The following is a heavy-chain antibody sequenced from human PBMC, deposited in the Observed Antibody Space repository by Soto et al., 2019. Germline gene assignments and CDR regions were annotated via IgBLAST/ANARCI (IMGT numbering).Heavy chain of an antibody. D-gene: IGHD3-10*01. Sequence: SETLSLTCTVSGGSISSGGYYWSWIRQPPGKGLEWIGYIYYSGSTNYNPSLKSRITISVDTSKNQFSLNLISVTAADTAVYYCARMHYSGSGKPNDYWGQGTLVTVSS. V-gene: IGHV4-30-4*01. CDR1: GGSISSGGYY. CDR3: ARMHYSGSGKPNDY. CDR2: IYYSGST. J-gene: IGHJ4*01.